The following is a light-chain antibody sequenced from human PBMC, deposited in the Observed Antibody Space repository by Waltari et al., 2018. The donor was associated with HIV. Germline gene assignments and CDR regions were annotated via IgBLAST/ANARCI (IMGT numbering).Light chain of an antibody. Sequence: QSALTQPASVSASPGQSITISFTGSPRDLGYYNYVSWYQHGPGKAPKLIIYEVSNRPSGVSNRFSGSKSGNTASLTISGLQPEDEADYFCGSFSTISTLIFGGGTKVTVL. CDR1: PRDLGYYNY. V-gene: IGLV2-14*01. CDR2: EVS. CDR3: GSFSTISTLI. J-gene: IGLJ2*01.